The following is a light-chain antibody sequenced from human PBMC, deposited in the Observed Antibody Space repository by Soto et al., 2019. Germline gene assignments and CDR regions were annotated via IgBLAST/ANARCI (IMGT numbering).Light chain of an antibody. CDR3: QQYGSSPFT. Sequence: EIVMTQSPATLSVSPGERATLACRASQSVSSNLVWYQQKPGQAPRLLIYGASNRATGIPDRFSGSGSGTDFTLTISRLEPEDFAVYYCQQYGSSPFTFGPGTKVDIK. J-gene: IGKJ3*01. V-gene: IGKV3-20*01. CDR2: GAS. CDR1: QSVSSN.